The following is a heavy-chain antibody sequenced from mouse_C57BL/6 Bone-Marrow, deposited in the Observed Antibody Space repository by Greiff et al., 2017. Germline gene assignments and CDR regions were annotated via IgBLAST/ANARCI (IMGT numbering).Heavy chain of an antibody. CDR1: GYTFTSYT. CDR3: ARTTTVVPYYFDY. V-gene: IGHV1-4*01. CDR2: INPSSGYT. J-gene: IGHJ2*01. D-gene: IGHD1-1*01. Sequence: QVQLKESGAELARPGASVKMSCKASGYTFTSYTMHWVKQRPGQGLEWIGNINPSSGYTKYNQKFKDKATLTADKSSSTAYMQLSSLTSEDSAVYYCARTTTVVPYYFDYGGQGTTIPVSS.